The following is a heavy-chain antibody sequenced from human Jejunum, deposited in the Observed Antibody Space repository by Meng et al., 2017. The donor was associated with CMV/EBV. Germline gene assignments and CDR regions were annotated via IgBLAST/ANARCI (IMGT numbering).Heavy chain of an antibody. J-gene: IGHJ5*02. D-gene: IGHD3-3*01. V-gene: IGHV1-2*02. Sequence: SGYLLTDNYMHWLRQAPGQGLEWMGCIKPNSGGTIYAQKFQGRVTMNRETSISTAYMELSSLRSDDTAVYYCARGVHFLEIFGRFDPWGQGTLVTVSS. CDR3: ARGVHFLEIFGRFDP. CDR1: GYLLTDNY. CDR2: IKPNSGGT.